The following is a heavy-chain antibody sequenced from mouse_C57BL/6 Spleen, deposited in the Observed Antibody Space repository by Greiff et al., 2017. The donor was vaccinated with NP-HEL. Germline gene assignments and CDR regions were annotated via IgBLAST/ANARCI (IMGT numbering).Heavy chain of an antibody. V-gene: IGHV5-4*03. Sequence: EVKLQESGGGLVKPGGSLKLSCAASGFTFSSYAMSWVRQTPEKRLEWVATISDGGSYTYYPDNVKGRFTISRDNAKNNLYLQMSHLKSEDTAMYYCATMASRSMDYWGQGTSVTVSS. CDR1: GFTFSSYA. D-gene: IGHD1-1*02. CDR2: ISDGGSYT. J-gene: IGHJ4*01. CDR3: ATMASRSMDY.